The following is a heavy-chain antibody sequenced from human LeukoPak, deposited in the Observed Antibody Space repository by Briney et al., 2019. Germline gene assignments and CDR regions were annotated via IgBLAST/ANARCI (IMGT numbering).Heavy chain of an antibody. CDR2: INPNSGAT. Sequence: ASVKVSCTASGYSFTTYYMFWVRQAPGQGLEWMGWINPNSGATNYAQKFQGRVTLTRDTSINTVYMELSSLMSDDTAIYYCARGDWGSGALDIWGQGTMVTISS. V-gene: IGHV1-2*02. CDR3: ARGDWGSGALDI. D-gene: IGHD7-27*01. CDR1: GYSFTTYY. J-gene: IGHJ3*02.